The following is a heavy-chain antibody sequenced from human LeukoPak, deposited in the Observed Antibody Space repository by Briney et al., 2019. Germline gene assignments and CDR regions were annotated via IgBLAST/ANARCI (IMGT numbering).Heavy chain of an antibody. Sequence: GGSLRLSCSASGFTFSSYAMHWVRQAPGKGLEYVSAISSNGGSTYYADSVKGRFTISRDNSKSTLYLQMSSLRAEDTAVYYCVVEVVPAAPDYFDYWGQGTLVTVSS. D-gene: IGHD2-2*01. CDR1: GFTFSSYA. J-gene: IGHJ4*02. CDR2: ISSNGGST. V-gene: IGHV3-64D*06. CDR3: VVEVVPAAPDYFDY.